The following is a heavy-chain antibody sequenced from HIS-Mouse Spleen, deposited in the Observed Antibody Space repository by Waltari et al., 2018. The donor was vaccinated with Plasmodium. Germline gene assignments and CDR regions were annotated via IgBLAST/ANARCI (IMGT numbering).Heavy chain of an antibody. CDR2: LYYSGST. CDR3: ARRGGSYYYFDY. CDR1: GGSIRSRSSN. D-gene: IGHD1-26*01. Sequence: QLQLQESGPGLVKPSETLSPTCTVSGGSIRSRSSNWGWIRQPPWKGLEWIGILYYSGSTFYNPSLKIRVTISVDTSKNQFSLKLSSVTAADTAVYYCARRGGSYYYFDYWGQGTLVTVSS. J-gene: IGHJ4*02. V-gene: IGHV4-39*01.